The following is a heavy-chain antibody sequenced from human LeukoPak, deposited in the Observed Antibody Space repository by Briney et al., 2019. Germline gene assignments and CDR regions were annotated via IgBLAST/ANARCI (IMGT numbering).Heavy chain of an antibody. V-gene: IGHV1-2*02. Sequence: ASVKVSCKASGYTFTGYYTHWVRQAPGQGLEWMGWINPNSGGTNYAQKFQGRVTMTRDTSISTAYMELSRLRSDDTAVYYCARDLAYYYDSKQDYWGQGALVTVSS. D-gene: IGHD3-22*01. CDR3: ARDLAYYYDSKQDY. CDR1: GYTFTGYY. J-gene: IGHJ4*02. CDR2: INPNSGGT.